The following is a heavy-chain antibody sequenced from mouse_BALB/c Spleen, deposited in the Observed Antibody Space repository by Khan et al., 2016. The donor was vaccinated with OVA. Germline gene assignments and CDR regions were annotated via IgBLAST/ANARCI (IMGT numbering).Heavy chain of an antibody. V-gene: IGHV3-2*02. J-gene: IGHJ3*01. Sequence: EVQLQESGPGLVKPSQSLSLTCTVTGYSITSDYAWNWIRQFPGNKLEWMGYISYSGSTSYNPSLKSRFSISRDTSKNQFFLQSNSVTTEDTATYYCAMGRTYWGQGTLVTVSA. CDR1: GYSITSDYA. D-gene: IGHD4-1*01. CDR2: ISYSGST. CDR3: AMGRTY.